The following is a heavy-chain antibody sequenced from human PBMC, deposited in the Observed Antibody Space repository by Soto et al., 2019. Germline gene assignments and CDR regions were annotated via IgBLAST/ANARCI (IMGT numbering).Heavy chain of an antibody. CDR2: ISNDGSNK. D-gene: IGHD2-21*01. J-gene: IGHJ3*02. V-gene: IGHV3-30-3*01. CDR3: PRHQFPAAFDN. CDR1: GFIFSSYS. Sequence: QVQLVESGGGVVQPGRSLRLSCAASGFIFSSYSMHWVRQAPGKGLEWVAIISNDGSNKYYVDSVKGRFTISRDNSNNTLSLQMNRPRAEDTAVYYCPRHQFPAAFDNWGQGTMVTVSS.